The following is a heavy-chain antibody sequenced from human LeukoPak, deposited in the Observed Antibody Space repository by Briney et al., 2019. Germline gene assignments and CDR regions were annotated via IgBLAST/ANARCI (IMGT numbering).Heavy chain of an antibody. CDR1: GFTFDDYV. V-gene: IGHV3-9*01. CDR2: ISWNSGSI. D-gene: IGHD6-19*01. CDR3: AKGNVAVAGTLNY. J-gene: IGHJ4*02. Sequence: PGGSLRLSCAASGFTFDDYVMHWVRQAPGKGLEWVSGISWNSGSIGYADSVEGRFTISRDNAKNSLFLQMNSLRPEDTALYYCAKGNVAVAGTLNYWGQGTLVTVSS.